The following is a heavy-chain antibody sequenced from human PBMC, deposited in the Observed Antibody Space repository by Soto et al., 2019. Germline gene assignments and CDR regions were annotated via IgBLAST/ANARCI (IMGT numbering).Heavy chain of an antibody. Sequence: QVQLQESGPRLVSTSQTLSITCTVSGGSISSAAYCWSWIRQSPDNGLEWIGHIYDGGTNYSSPSLKGRVTISADTSESQFSLKLSSVSAADTAVYYCARGPSGDKIDCWGQGSQVTVSS. D-gene: IGHD7-27*01. V-gene: IGHV4-30-4*01. CDR1: GGSISSAAYC. CDR3: ARGPSGDKIDC. J-gene: IGHJ4*02. CDR2: IYDGGTN.